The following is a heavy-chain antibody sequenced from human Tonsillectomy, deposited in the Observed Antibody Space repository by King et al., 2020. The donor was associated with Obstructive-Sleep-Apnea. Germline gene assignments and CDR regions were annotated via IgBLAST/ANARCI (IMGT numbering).Heavy chain of an antibody. D-gene: IGHD3-22*01. Sequence: QLQESGPGLVKPSETLSLTCTVSGGSISSSSYYWGWIRQPPGKGLEWIGSGYYSGSTYYNPSLKSRGTISVDTSKNQFSLRLSSVTAADTAVYYCASGDYYDSSGYLLGAFDIWGQGTMVTVSS. CDR3: ASGDYYDSSGYLLGAFDI. V-gene: IGHV4-39*07. CDR1: GGSISSSSYY. CDR2: GYYSGST. J-gene: IGHJ3*02.